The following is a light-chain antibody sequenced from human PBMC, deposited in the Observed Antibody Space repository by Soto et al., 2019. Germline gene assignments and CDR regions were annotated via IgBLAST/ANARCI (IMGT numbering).Light chain of an antibody. V-gene: IGKV3D-20*02. CDR2: DAS. CDR1: LSVSNSY. J-gene: IGKJ1*01. Sequence: IVCTHSPGTLSFSAWHRSNLSLRASLSVSNSYLAWYQQKPGQAPRLLIYDASNRATGIPARFSGSGSGTDFTLTISSLEPEDFAVYYCQQRSNWGTFGQGTKVDTK. CDR3: QQRSNWGT.